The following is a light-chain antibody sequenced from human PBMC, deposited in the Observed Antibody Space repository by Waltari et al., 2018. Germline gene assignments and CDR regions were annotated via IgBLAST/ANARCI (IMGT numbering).Light chain of an antibody. V-gene: IGKV2-28*01. CDR2: LGS. CDR3: MQDLQAPRT. Sequence: DIVLTQSPLSLPVTPGEPASISCRSSQILLHSNGYNFFSWYLQKPGQSPQLLIYLGSNRASGVPDRLSGSGSGTDFTLKISRVEAEDAGVYYCMQDLQAPRTFGQGTKLEI. J-gene: IGKJ2*01. CDR1: QILLHSNGYNF.